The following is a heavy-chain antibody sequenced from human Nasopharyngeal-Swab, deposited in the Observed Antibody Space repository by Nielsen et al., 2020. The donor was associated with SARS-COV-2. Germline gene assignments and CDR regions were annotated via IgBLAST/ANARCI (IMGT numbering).Heavy chain of an antibody. Sequence: VSVKVSCKASGYTFTGYYMHWVRQAPGQGLEWMGWINPNSGGTNYAQKFQGRVTMTRDTSISTAYMELSRLRSDDTAVYYCARGTTSSWASNYFDYWGQGTLVTSPQ. V-gene: IGHV1-2*02. CDR3: ARGTTSSWASNYFDY. D-gene: IGHD6-13*01. CDR1: GYTFTGYY. CDR2: INPNSGGT. J-gene: IGHJ4*02.